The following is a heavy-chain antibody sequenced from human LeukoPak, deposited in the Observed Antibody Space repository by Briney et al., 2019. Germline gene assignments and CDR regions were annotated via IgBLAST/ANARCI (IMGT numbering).Heavy chain of an antibody. D-gene: IGHD6-6*01. J-gene: IGHJ4*02. Sequence: SETLSLTCTVPGGSTRSYYWSWSRQHPGEGREYMGYIYYSGSTNYNPPLQSRVTTSAHTTTTPFSLKLRSVPTADTPLYYCSRVYSSWRYYFDSWGQGTLVTVSS. CDR1: GGSTRSYY. CDR2: IYYSGST. CDR3: SRVYSSWRYYFDS. V-gene: IGHV4-59*01.